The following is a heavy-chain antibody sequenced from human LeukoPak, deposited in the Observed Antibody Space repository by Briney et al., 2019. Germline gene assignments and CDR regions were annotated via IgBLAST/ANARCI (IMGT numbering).Heavy chain of an antibody. V-gene: IGHV3-30-3*01. J-gene: IGHJ4*02. CDR3: ARDTGPSGIAAAGALDY. D-gene: IGHD6-13*01. CDR1: GFTFSSYA. CDR2: ISYDGSNK. Sequence: GGSLRPSCAASGFTFSSYAMHWVRQAPGKGLEWVAVISYDGSNKYYADSVKGRFTISRDNSKNTLYLQMNSLRAEDTAVYYCARDTGPSGIAAAGALDYWGQGTLVTVSS.